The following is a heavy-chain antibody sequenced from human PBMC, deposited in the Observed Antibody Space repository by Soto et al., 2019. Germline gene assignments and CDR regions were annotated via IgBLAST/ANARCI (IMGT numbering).Heavy chain of an antibody. Sequence: QVQLVQSGGEVKKPGASVKVSCKASGYTFTNYGISWVRPAPGQGLEWMGWINVYNGNTKYAQKVQGRVTMTTDTSTSAAYMELRSLRSDDTAVYYCARGVGSWSYYTQYNWFDPWGQGTLVTVSS. D-gene: IGHD3-10*01. CDR1: GYTFTNYG. CDR3: ARGVGSWSYYTQYNWFDP. CDR2: INVYNGNT. J-gene: IGHJ5*02. V-gene: IGHV1-18*01.